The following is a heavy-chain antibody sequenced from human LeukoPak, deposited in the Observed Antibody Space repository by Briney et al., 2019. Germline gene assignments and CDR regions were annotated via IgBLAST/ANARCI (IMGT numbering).Heavy chain of an antibody. CDR3: ATVSRIAPTSDI. Sequence: ASVKVSCKVSGYTLTELSMHWVRQAPGKGLEWMGGFDPENGETIYAQKFQGRVTMTEDTSTDTTYMELSSLRSEDTAVYYCATVSRIAPTSDIWGQGTMVTVSS. CDR2: FDPENGET. J-gene: IGHJ3*02. D-gene: IGHD6-13*01. V-gene: IGHV1-24*01. CDR1: GYTLTELS.